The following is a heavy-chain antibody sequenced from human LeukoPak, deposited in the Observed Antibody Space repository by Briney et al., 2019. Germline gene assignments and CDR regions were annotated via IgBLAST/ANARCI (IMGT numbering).Heavy chain of an antibody. J-gene: IGHJ4*02. CDR1: GFPFRNYA. D-gene: IGHD2-2*02. Sequence: PGGSLRLSCAASGFPFRNYAMHWVRQAPGKGLEWVAIIWYDGSKHYYADSVKGRFSISRDNFNNTLYLHMNSLRAEDAALYYCARAPYTTGRSFYFDSWGQGTLVTVSS. CDR2: IWYDGSKH. V-gene: IGHV3-33*01. CDR3: ARAPYTTGRSFYFDS.